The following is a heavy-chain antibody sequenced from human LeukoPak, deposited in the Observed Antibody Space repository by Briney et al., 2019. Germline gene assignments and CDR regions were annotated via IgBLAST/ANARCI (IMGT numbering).Heavy chain of an antibody. CDR2: IYYSGST. V-gene: IGHV4-59*01. CDR1: GGSISSYY. J-gene: IGHJ4*02. Sequence: SETLSLTCTVSGGSISSYYWSWIRQPPGKGLEWIGYIYYSGSTNYNPSLKSQVTISVDTSKNQFSLKLSSVTAADTAVYYCARVGRSYGGSYYFDYWGQGTLVTVSS. CDR3: ARVGRSYGGSYYFDY. D-gene: IGHD1-26*01.